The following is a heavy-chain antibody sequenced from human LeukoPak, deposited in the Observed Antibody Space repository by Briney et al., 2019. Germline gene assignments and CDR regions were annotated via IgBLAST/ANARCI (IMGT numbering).Heavy chain of an antibody. D-gene: IGHD6-19*01. CDR3: ARDRGWFTFDY. CDR1: GFTFSDSW. J-gene: IGHJ4*02. V-gene: IGHV3-7*01. Sequence: GGSLRLSCEASGFTFSDSWMTWVRQAPGKGLEWVAHIKEDGTDKNYVDSVKGRFTISRDNAKKSLFLQMNSLRAEDTALYYCARDRGWFTFDYWGQGTLVTVS. CDR2: IKEDGTDK.